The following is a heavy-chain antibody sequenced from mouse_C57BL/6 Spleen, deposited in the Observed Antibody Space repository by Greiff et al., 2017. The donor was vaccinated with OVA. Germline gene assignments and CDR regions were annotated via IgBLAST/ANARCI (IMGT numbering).Heavy chain of an antibody. CDR2: INPNYGTT. CDR3: AREGITTVVATSRYFDV. V-gene: IGHV1-39*01. Sequence: EVQLQESGPELVKPGASVKISCKASGYSFTDYNMNWVKQSNGKSLEWIGVINPNYGTTSYNQKFKGKATLTVDQSSSTAYMQLNSLTSEDSAVYYCAREGITTVVATSRYFDVWGTGTTVTVSS. D-gene: IGHD1-1*01. J-gene: IGHJ1*03. CDR1: GYSFTDYN.